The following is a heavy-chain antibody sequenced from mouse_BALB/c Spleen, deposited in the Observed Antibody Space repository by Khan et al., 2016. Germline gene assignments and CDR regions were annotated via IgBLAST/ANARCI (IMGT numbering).Heavy chain of an antibody. CDR2: IHYSGTT. CDR3: ASSDLSWFAY. J-gene: IGHJ3*01. CDR1: GYSITRGYS. D-gene: IGHD3-1*01. V-gene: IGHV3-1*02. Sequence: EVQLQESGPDLVKPSQSLPLTCPVTGYSITRGYSRHWTRQFLGNKLEWRAYIHYSGTTYYNPPLKSRISITRDTSKHQFFLQLNSVTTEDTATSCVASSDLSWFAYWCQGNLVTVSA.